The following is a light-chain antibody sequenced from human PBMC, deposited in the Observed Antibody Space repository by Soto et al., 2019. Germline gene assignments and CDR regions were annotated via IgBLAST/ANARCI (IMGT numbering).Light chain of an antibody. CDR1: QSVSITY. Sequence: EFALTQSPGTLSLSPGKRATLSCIANQSVSITYLAWYQQKPGQAPRLLIYGASSSATGIRDRFSGSGSGTDFTLTISSLEPEDFAVYDCQQDVSSPKPSFGCGPNVDI. CDR3: QQDVSSPKPS. V-gene: IGKV3-20*01. J-gene: IGKJ3*01. CDR2: GAS.